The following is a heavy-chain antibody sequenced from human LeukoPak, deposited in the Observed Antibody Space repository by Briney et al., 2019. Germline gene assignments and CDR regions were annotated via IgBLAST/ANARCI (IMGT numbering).Heavy chain of an antibody. J-gene: IGHJ6*02. CDR2: ISWNSGNI. V-gene: IGHV3-9*01. D-gene: IGHD3-10*01. CDR3: TKDKGGHGSGSYIWAGMDV. CDR1: GFSFEDYA. Sequence: GRSLRLSCAASGFSFEDYAMHWVRQAPGKGLEWVSGISWNSGNIGYADSVKGRFTISRDNAKNSLYLQMNRLRAEDTALYYCTKDKGGHGSGSYIWAGMDVWGQGTTVTVSS.